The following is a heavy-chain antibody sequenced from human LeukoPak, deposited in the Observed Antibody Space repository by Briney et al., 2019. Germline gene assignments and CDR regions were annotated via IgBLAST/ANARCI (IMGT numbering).Heavy chain of an antibody. D-gene: IGHD5-18*01. CDR3: ARDRGYTYGHPLDY. Sequence: TGRSLSLSCAASGFTFSTYVIHWVRGAPGKGLEWVALIWDDGSNKEYGASVKDRFTISRDNSKNTLYLQMDSLRDEDTAVYYCARDRGYTYGHPLDYWGQGTLVTVSS. CDR1: GFTFSTYV. J-gene: IGHJ4*02. V-gene: IGHV3-33*01. CDR2: IWDDGSNK.